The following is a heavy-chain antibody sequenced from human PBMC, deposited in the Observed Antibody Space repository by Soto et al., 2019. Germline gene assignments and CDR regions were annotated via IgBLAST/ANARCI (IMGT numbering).Heavy chain of an antibody. CDR2: IYYSGST. V-gene: IGHV4-61*01. D-gene: IGHD3-3*01. CDR3: ARDNDFWSGYYRGDYYYGMDV. J-gene: IGHJ6*02. CDR1: GGSISSGYYY. Sequence: SETLSLTCSVSGGSISSGYYYWSWIRQPPGKGLEWIGYIYYSGSTNYNPSLKSRVTISVDTSKNQFSLKLSSVTAADTAVYYCARDNDFWSGYYRGDYYYGMDVWGQGTTVTVSS.